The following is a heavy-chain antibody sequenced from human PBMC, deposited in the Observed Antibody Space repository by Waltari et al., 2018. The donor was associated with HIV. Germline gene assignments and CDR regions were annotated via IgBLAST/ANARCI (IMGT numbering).Heavy chain of an antibody. D-gene: IGHD6-19*01. CDR2: ITSSGGRT. J-gene: IGHJ4*02. CDR1: GLHFATSG. CDR3: ATCNIGSGWYLKSPIRI. Sequence: VQMLESGGDLVQPGGSLRLSCAVPGLHFATSGLGWVRQAPGKGLEWMSAITSSGGRTYYAESVKGRFIISRDNSKKTVTLQLKNLRLGDTAMYYCATCNIGSGWYLKSPIRIWGQGTLVTVS. V-gene: IGHV3-23*01.